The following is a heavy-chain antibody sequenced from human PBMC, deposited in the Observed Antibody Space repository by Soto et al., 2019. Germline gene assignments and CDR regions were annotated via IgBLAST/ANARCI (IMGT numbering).Heavy chain of an antibody. CDR2: IIPIFGTA. CDR1: GGTFSSYA. J-gene: IGHJ4*02. V-gene: IGHV1-69*12. CDR3: ASEVIVVGATTAYFDY. D-gene: IGHD1-26*01. Sequence: QVQLVQSGAEVKKPGSSVKVSCKASGGTFSSYAISWVRQAPGQGLEWMGGIIPIFGTANYAQKFQGRVTITADEPTSTAYMELSSLRSEDTAVYYCASEVIVVGATTAYFDYWGQGTLVTVSS.